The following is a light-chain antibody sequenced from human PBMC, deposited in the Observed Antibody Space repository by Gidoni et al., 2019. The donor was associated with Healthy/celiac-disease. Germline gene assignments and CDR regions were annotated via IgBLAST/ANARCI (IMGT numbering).Light chain of an antibody. Sequence: QSLLTQPSSVSGAPVPRVTISCTGSSSSIGAGYDVHWYQQLPGTAPKLLIYGNSNRPSGVPDRFSGSKSGTSASLAITGLQAEDEADYYCQSYDSSLSVVFGGGTKLTVL. CDR2: GNS. CDR1: SSSIGAGYD. CDR3: QSYDSSLSVV. J-gene: IGLJ2*01. V-gene: IGLV1-40*01.